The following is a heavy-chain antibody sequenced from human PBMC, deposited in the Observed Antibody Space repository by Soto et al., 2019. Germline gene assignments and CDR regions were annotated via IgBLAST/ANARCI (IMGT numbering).Heavy chain of an antibody. CDR1: GGSFSGYY. V-gene: IGHV4-34*01. D-gene: IGHD4-17*01. CDR3: ARVPPVVMTTVTTGNYFDY. Sequence: ASETLSLTCAVYGGSFSGYYWSWIRQPPGKGLEWIGEINHSGSTNYNPSLKSRVTISVDTSKNQFSLKLSSVTAADTAVYYCARVPPVVMTTVTTGNYFDYWGQGTLVTVSS. CDR2: INHSGST. J-gene: IGHJ4*02.